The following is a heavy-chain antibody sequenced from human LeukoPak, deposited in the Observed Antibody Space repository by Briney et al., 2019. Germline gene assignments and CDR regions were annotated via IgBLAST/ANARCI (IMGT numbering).Heavy chain of an antibody. CDR1: GGSFSGFY. J-gene: IGHJ5*01. CDR2: INQSGST. Sequence: SETLSLTCAVEGGSFSGFYWTWVRQPPGKGLEWIGEINQSGSTNYNSSLKSRVTVSLDTSKNHFSLNQGSVTAADTAVYYCARSHQVQSRGRWFDSWGQGTLVTVSS. V-gene: IGHV4-34*01. CDR3: ARSHQVQSRGRWFDS. D-gene: IGHD3-10*01.